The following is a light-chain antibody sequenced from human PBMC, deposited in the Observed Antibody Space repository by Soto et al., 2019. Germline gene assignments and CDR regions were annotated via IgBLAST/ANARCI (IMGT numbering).Light chain of an antibody. J-gene: IGLJ1*01. CDR1: SSDVGGYNY. CDR2: EVS. CDR3: SSYTSNTTPYV. V-gene: IGLV2-14*01. Sequence: QSALTQPASVSGSPGQSITISCTGTSSDVGGYNYVSWYQHHPGKAPKLIIYEVSYRPSGVSNRFSASKSGNTASLTISGLQAEDEADYYCSSYTSNTTPYVFGTGTKLTV.